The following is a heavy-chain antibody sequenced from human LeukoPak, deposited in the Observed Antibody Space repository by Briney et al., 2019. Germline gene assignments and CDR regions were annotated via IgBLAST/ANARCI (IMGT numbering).Heavy chain of an antibody. J-gene: IGHJ4*02. V-gene: IGHV3-23*01. Sequence: GGSLRLSCAASGFTFSSYAMSWVRQAPGKGLEWVSAITGGGGTTYYADSVKGRFTISRENSKNTVYLQMNTLRAEHTAVYYCAKDYSVLRGVSIGYWGQGTLVTVSS. CDR3: AKDYSVLRGVSIGY. CDR1: GFTFSSYA. D-gene: IGHD3-10*01. CDR2: ITGGGGTT.